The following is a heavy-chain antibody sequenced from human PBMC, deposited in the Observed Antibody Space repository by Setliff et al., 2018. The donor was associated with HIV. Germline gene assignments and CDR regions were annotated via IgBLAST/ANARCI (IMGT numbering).Heavy chain of an antibody. J-gene: IGHJ6*02. CDR3: ARDHCSSSGCYEYSYYGMDV. V-gene: IGHV1-69*10. CDR2: IIPILGIA. D-gene: IGHD2-2*01. CDR1: RSTCTSHT. Sequence: SVKVSCKASRSTCTSHTINWVRQAPGQGREWMGGIIPILGIANYAQKFQGRVTITADKSTNTAYMELTGLRSEDTAVYYCARDHCSSSGCYEYSYYGMDVWGQGTLVT.